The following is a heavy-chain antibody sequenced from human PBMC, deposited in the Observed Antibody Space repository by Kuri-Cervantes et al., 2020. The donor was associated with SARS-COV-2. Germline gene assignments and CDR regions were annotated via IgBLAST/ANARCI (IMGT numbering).Heavy chain of an antibody. Sequence: GESLKISCAASGFTFDDYGMSWVRQAPGKGLEWVAVISYDGSNKYYADSVKGRFTISRDNSKNTLYLQMNSLRAEDTAVYYCARDWRPYSSGWFDPWGQGTRVTVSS. CDR2: ISYDGSNK. CDR3: ARDWRPYSSGWFDP. V-gene: IGHV3-30*03. J-gene: IGHJ5*02. D-gene: IGHD6-19*01. CDR1: GFTFDDYG.